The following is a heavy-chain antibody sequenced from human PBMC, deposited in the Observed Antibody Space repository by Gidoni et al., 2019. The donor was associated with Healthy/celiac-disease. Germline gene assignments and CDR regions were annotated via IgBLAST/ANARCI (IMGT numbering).Heavy chain of an antibody. CDR2: ISGSGGST. CDR1: GFTFSSYA. CDR3: AKLPGITIFGVAISLDY. J-gene: IGHJ4*02. V-gene: IGHV3-23*01. Sequence: EVQLLESGGGLVQPGGSLRLSCAASGFTFSSYAMSGVRQAPGKGLEWVSAISGSGGSTYYADSVKGRFTISRDNSKNTLYLQMNSLRAEDTAVYYCAKLPGITIFGVAISLDYWGQGTLVTVSS. D-gene: IGHD3-3*01.